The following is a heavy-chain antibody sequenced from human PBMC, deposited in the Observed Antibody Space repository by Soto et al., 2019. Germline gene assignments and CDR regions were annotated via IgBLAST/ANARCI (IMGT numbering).Heavy chain of an antibody. D-gene: IGHD2-2*03. Sequence: SGPTLVNPTQTLTLACTFSGFSLSTSGMCVSWIRQPPGKALEWLARIDWDDDKYYSTSLKTRLTISKDTSTDQVVLTMTNMDPVDTATYYCAGIGYCSSASCGYFDYWGQGTLVTVSS. CDR3: AGIGYCSSASCGYFDY. V-gene: IGHV2-70*11. CDR1: GFSLSTSGMC. J-gene: IGHJ4*02. CDR2: IDWDDDK.